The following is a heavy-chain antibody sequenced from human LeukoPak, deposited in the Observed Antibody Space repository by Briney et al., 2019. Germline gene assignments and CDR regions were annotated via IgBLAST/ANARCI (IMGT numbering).Heavy chain of an antibody. D-gene: IGHD1-26*01. J-gene: IGHJ4*02. CDR2: MSTSGGST. Sequence: GGSLRLSCAASGFTFSSYAVNWARQAPGKGLEWVSGMSTSGGSTYYADSVEGRFTISRDNSKNTLFLQMNSLRAEDTAVYYCAKEVSRSYSPIDYWGQGTLVTVSS. V-gene: IGHV3-23*01. CDR1: GFTFSSYA. CDR3: AKEVSRSYSPIDY.